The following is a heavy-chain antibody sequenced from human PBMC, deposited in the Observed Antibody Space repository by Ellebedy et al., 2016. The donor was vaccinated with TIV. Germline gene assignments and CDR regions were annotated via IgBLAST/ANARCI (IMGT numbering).Heavy chain of an antibody. J-gene: IGHJ3*02. D-gene: IGHD2-15*01. V-gene: IGHV1-18*01. CDR1: GYTFSRHG. Sequence: AASVKVSFKTSGYTFSRHGLNWVRQAPGQGLEWMGWISTYSGNTKYAQKFQCRVTMTTDTSTGTAYMELRSLTSDDTAVYYCAREADSDALDIWGQGTMVIVSS. CDR2: ISTYSGNT. CDR3: AREADSDALDI.